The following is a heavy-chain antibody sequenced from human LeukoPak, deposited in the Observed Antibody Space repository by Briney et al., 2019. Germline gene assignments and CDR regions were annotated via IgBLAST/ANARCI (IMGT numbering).Heavy chain of an antibody. D-gene: IGHD3-3*01. J-gene: IGHJ5*02. CDR2: ISYDGSNK. CDR1: GFTFSSYG. V-gene: IGHV3-30*03. CDR3: AREYYDFWSGYPPFDP. Sequence: GRSLRLSCAASGFTFSSYGMHWVRQAPGKGLEWVAVISYDGSNKYYADSVKGRFTISRDNSKNTLYLQMNSLRAEDTAVYYCAREYYDFWSGYPPFDPWGQGTLVTVSS.